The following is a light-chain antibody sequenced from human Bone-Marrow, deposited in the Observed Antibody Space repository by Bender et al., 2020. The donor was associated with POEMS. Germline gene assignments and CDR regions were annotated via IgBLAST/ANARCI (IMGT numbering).Light chain of an antibody. V-gene: IGLV2-8*01. CDR3: CAYTRENFVL. CDR1: DIDNRYIPY. J-gene: IGLJ2*01. Sequence: QSTLTQPPSASGSPGQSVTISCTGADIDNRYIPYVSWYQQHADSAPRLIIYEVSKRPPGVPHRFSGSKSGNTASLTVSGLQAEDEATYFCCAYTRENFVLFGGGTQVTV. CDR2: EVS.